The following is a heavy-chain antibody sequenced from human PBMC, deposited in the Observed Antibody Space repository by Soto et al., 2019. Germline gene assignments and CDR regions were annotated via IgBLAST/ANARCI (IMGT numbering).Heavy chain of an antibody. J-gene: IGHJ4*02. D-gene: IGHD3-22*01. CDR2: IYYSGST. Sequence: SETLSLTCTVSGGSISSYYWSWIRQPPGKGLEWIGYIYYSGSTNYNPSIKSRVTISVDTSKNQFSLKLSSVTAADTAVYYCARRRDYYDSSGYRYYFDYWGQGTLVTVSS. V-gene: IGHV4-59*01. CDR1: GGSISSYY. CDR3: ARRRDYYDSSGYRYYFDY.